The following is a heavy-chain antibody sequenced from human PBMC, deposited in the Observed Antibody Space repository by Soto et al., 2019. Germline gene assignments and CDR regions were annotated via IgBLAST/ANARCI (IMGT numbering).Heavy chain of an antibody. CDR3: ARRAYSKAGNWFDP. D-gene: IGHD4-4*01. CDR2: ISAYNGNT. Sequence: RASVKVSCKASGYTFTSYGISWVRQAPGQGLEWMGWISAYNGNTNYAQKLQGRVTMTTDTSTSTAYMELRSLRSDDTAVYYCARRAYSKAGNWFDPWGQGTLVTVSS. CDR1: GYTFTSYG. V-gene: IGHV1-18*01. J-gene: IGHJ5*02.